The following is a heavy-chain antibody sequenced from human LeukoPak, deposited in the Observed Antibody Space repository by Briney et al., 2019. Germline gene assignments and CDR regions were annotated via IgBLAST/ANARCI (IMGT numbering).Heavy chain of an antibody. Sequence: SETLSLTCSVSGDSITYFYWSWIRQAAGKGLEWIGRFSSSGSTDYNASLKSRVTMSVDTSKNQLSLKVISVTAADTPVYYCARGYCSGGSCYSYYYYNYMDVWGKGTTVTVSS. V-gene: IGHV4-4*07. J-gene: IGHJ6*03. CDR1: GDSITYFY. CDR2: FSSSGST. CDR3: ARGYCSGGSCYSYYYYNYMDV. D-gene: IGHD2-15*01.